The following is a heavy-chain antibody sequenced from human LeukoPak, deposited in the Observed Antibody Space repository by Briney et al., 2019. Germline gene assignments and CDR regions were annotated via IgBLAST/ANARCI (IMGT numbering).Heavy chain of an antibody. V-gene: IGHV3-21*01. CDR2: ISSSSSYI. D-gene: IGHD2-15*01. CDR3: ARGETVAAPHYGMDV. CDR1: GFTFSSYS. Sequence: GGSLRLSCAASGFTFSSYSTNWVRQDPGKGLEWVSSISSSSSYIYYADSVKGRFTISRDNAKNTLYLQMNSLRAEDTAVYYCARGETVAAPHYGMDVWGKGTTVTVSS. J-gene: IGHJ6*04.